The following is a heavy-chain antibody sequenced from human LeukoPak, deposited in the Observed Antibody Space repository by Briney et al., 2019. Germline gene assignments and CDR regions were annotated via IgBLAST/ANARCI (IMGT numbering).Heavy chain of an antibody. CDR1: GYTFTGYY. V-gene: IGHV1-2*02. CDR3: ARGPQGSSWTYYYYGMDV. CDR2: INPNSGGT. D-gene: IGHD6-13*01. Sequence: GASVKVSCKASGYTFTGYYLHWVRQAPGQGPEWMGWINPNSGGTNYAQKFQGRVTMTRDTSNSTAYMELSRVRSDDTAVYYCARGPQGSSWTYYYYGMDVWGQGTTVTVSS. J-gene: IGHJ6*02.